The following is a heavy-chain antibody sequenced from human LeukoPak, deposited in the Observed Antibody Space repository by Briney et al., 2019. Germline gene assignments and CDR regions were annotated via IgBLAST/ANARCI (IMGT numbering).Heavy chain of an antibody. CDR3: ARDGDYSKYYFDY. V-gene: IGHV3-11*01. CDR2: ISSSGSTI. Sequence: KPGGSLRLSCAASGSTFSDYYMSWIRQAPGKGLEWVSYISSSGSTIYYADSVKGRFTISRDNAKNSLYLQMNSLRAEDTAVYYCARDGDYSKYYFDYWGQGTLVTVSS. J-gene: IGHJ4*02. D-gene: IGHD4-17*01. CDR1: GSTFSDYY.